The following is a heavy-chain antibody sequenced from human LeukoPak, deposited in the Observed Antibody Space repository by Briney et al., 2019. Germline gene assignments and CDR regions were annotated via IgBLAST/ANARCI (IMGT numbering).Heavy chain of an antibody. CDR3: AKARNPVGYCSSTSCYKVAPHYHYYMDV. J-gene: IGHJ6*03. V-gene: IGHV3-30*02. D-gene: IGHD2-2*02. Sequence: PGGSLRLSCAASGFTFSSYGMHWVRQAPGKGLEWVAFIRYDGSNKYYADSVKGRFTISRDNSKNTLYLQMNSLRAEDTAVYYCAKARNPVGYCSSTSCYKVAPHYHYYMDVWGKGTTVTVSS. CDR2: IRYDGSNK. CDR1: GFTFSSYG.